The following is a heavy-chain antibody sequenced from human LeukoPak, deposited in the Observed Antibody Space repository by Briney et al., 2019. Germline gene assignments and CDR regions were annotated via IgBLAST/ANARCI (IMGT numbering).Heavy chain of an antibody. D-gene: IGHD3-22*01. CDR2: ISGSGGST. J-gene: IGHJ4*02. CDR3: AKRGMNYYDSSEYYFDY. CDR1: GFTFSSYA. V-gene: IGHV3-23*01. Sequence: PGGSLRLSCAASGFTFSSYAMSWVRQAPGKGLEWVSAISGSGGSTYYADSVKGRFTISRDNSKNTLYLQMNSLRAEDMAVYYCAKRGMNYYDSSEYYFDYWGQGTLVTVSS.